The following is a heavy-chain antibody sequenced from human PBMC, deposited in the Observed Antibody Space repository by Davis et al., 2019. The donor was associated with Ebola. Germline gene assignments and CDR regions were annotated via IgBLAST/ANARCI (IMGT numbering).Heavy chain of an antibody. CDR2: INHRGST. CDR1: GGSFSGYY. D-gene: IGHD6-19*01. V-gene: IGHV4-34*01. J-gene: IGHJ6*03. CDR3: ARVLSGYYYYYMDV. Sequence: MPSETLSLTCAVYGGSFSGYYWSWIRQPPGKGLEWIGEINHRGSTNYPSLKSRVTISVDTSKNQFSLKLSSVTAADTAVYYCARVLSGYYYYYMDVWGKGTTVTVSS.